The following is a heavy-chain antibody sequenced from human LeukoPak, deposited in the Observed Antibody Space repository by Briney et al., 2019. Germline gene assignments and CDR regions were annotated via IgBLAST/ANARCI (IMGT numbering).Heavy chain of an antibody. D-gene: IGHD2-2*01. J-gene: IGHJ3*02. CDR3: AKHCSSTSCDAFDI. CDR2: IWYGGSNK. CDR1: GFTFSSYG. V-gene: IGHV3-30*02. Sequence: GGSLRLSCAASGFTFSSYGMHWVRQAPGKGLEWVAVIWYGGSNKYYADSVKGRFTISRDNSKNTLYLQMSSLRAEDTAVYYCAKHCSSTSCDAFDIWGQGTMVTVSS.